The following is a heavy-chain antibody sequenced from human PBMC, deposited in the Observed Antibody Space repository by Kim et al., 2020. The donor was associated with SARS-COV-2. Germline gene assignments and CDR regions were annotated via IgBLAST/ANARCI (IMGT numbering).Heavy chain of an antibody. CDR1: GFTFSEYY. J-gene: IGHJ6*02. Sequence: GGSLRLSCTASGFTFSEYYISWIRQAPGKGLEWVSYISSSSSYTNYADSVKGRVTISRDNAKNSLYPQMNSLRAEDTAVDYCARKRSLVYGMDVWGQGTT. V-gene: IGHV3-11*06. CDR2: ISSSSSYT. CDR3: ARKRSLVYGMDV.